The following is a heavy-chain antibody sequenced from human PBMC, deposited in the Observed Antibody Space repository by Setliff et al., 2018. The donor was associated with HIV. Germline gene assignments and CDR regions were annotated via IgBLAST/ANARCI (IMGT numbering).Heavy chain of an antibody. V-gene: IGHV1-3*01. CDR1: GYTFTNYA. CDR2: INAGNGNT. J-gene: IGHJ4*02. D-gene: IGHD1-1*01. Sequence: ASVKVSCKASGYTFTNYAMHWVRQAPGQRLEWMGWINAGNGNTKYSESLQGRVTFTSDTSANTAYMELRSLGSDDTAVYFCARRASTAEVFDYWGQGTLVTVSS. CDR3: ARRASTAEVFDY.